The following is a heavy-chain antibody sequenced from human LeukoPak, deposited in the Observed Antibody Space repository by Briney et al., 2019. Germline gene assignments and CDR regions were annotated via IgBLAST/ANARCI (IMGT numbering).Heavy chain of an antibody. CDR3: ARASSIGAAGLFDY. J-gene: IGHJ4*02. Sequence: GGSLRLSWAASGFTVSSNYMSWVRQAPGKGLEWVSVLYGGGTSFYADSVKGRFTISRDNTKNTLYLQMNGLRAEDTAVYFCARASSIGAAGLFDYWGQGTLVTVSS. D-gene: IGHD6-13*01. V-gene: IGHV3-53*01. CDR2: LYGGGTS. CDR1: GFTVSSNY.